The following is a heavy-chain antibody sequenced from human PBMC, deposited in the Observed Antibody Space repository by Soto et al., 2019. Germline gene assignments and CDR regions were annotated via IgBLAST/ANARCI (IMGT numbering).Heavy chain of an antibody. CDR1: GYAFTSYT. V-gene: IGHV1-3*01. D-gene: IGHD4-17*01. Sequence: QVQLVQSGAEVKKPGASVKVSCNPSGYAFTSYTMHWVRQAPGQGLEWMGGINADNGDSKYSQKFQGRVTITRDTSASIAYMELRSLRSEDTAVYYCARDTVSGLRVEPGIFEYWGQGTLVTVSS. CDR3: ARDTVSGLRVEPGIFEY. J-gene: IGHJ4*02. CDR2: INADNGDS.